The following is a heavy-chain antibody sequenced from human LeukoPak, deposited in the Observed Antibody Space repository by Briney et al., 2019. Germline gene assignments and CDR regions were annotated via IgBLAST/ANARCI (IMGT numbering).Heavy chain of an antibody. V-gene: IGHV3-23*01. CDR3: AKDRYFDDSGDHYESEY. CDR1: GFTFSTYG. D-gene: IGHD3-22*01. CDR2: VSGSGGST. Sequence: GGSLRLSCAASGFTFSTYGMSWVRQAPGKGLDWVSAVSGSGGSTHYADSVTGRFTISRDNSKNTLYLQMNSLRAEDTAVYYCAKDRYFDDSGDHYESEYWGQGTLVTVSS. J-gene: IGHJ4*02.